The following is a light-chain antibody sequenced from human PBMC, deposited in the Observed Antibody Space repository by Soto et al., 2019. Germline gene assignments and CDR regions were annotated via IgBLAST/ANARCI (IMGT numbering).Light chain of an antibody. CDR3: QQLTSFPIA. V-gene: IGKV1-9*01. J-gene: IGKJ3*01. Sequence: IPLTQSPSSLSASVGDRVTITYRASQGISSFLAWYQQKPGRAPKLLIYGASTLQSRDPSRFSGSGSGTDFSLTIRSLPPEDYATYYCQQLTSFPIAFGPGTKL. CDR2: GAS. CDR1: QGISSF.